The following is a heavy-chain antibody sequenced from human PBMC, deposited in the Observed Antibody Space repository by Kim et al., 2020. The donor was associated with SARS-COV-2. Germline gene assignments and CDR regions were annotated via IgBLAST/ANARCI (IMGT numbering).Heavy chain of an antibody. Sequence: SVKVSCKASGGTFSSYTISWVRQAPGQGLEWMGRIIPILGIANYAQKFQGRVTITADKSTSTAYMELSSLRSEDTAVYYCARDNCSSTSCLEWFDPWGQGTLVTVSS. J-gene: IGHJ5*02. D-gene: IGHD2-2*01. CDR1: GGTFSSYT. CDR2: IIPILGIA. V-gene: IGHV1-69*04. CDR3: ARDNCSSTSCLEWFDP.